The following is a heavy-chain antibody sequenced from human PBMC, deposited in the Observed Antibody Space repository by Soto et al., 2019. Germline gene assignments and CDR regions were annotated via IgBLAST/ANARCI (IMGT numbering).Heavy chain of an antibody. Sequence: GGSLRLSCVASGFSFSSYWMSWVRQAPGRGLEWVSVISGSDDSTYYADSVKGRFTISRDNSKNTLYLQMNSLRAEDTAVYYCAKRSSSSTFDYWGQGTLVTVSS. CDR1: GFSFSSYW. CDR3: AKRSSSSTFDY. D-gene: IGHD6-6*01. J-gene: IGHJ4*02. CDR2: ISGSDDST. V-gene: IGHV3-23*01.